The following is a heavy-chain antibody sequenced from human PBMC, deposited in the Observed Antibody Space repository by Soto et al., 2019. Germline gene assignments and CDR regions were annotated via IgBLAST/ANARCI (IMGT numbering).Heavy chain of an antibody. V-gene: IGHV4-39*01. J-gene: IGHJ3*02. Sequence: PSETLSLTCTVSGGSISSSSYYWGWIRQPPGKGLEWIGSIYYSGSTYYNPSLKSRVTISVDTSKNQFSLKLSSVTAADTAVYYCASPRHYYDSSGYYYNAFDIWGQGTMVTVS. CDR3: ASPRHYYDSSGYYYNAFDI. CDR1: GGSISSSSYY. CDR2: IYYSGST. D-gene: IGHD3-22*01.